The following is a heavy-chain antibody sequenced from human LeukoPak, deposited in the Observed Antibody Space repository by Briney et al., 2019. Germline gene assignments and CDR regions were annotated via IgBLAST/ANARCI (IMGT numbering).Heavy chain of an antibody. Sequence: GASVKVSCKASGYTFTSYGISWVRQAPGQGLEWMGWISAYNGNTNYAQKLQGRVTMTTDTSTSTAYMELRSLGSDDTAVYYCARAHYDSSGYYYTPPYGMDVWGQGTTVTVSS. J-gene: IGHJ6*02. CDR2: ISAYNGNT. CDR1: GYTFTSYG. D-gene: IGHD3-22*01. V-gene: IGHV1-18*01. CDR3: ARAHYDSSGYYYTPPYGMDV.